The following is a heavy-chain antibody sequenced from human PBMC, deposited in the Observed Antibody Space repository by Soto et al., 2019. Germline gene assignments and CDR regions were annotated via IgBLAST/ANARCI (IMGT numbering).Heavy chain of an antibody. CDR2: INHSGSA. CDR3: ARGRRQQLVRSAASDRFDP. D-gene: IGHD6-6*01. CDR1: GGSFSSYS. Sequence: SETLSLTCAMYGGSFSSYSWSWIRQPPGKEQEWIGEINHSGSANYNPSLKSRVTISVDTSKDQFSLKVSSVTAADTAVYYCARGRRQQLVRSAASDRFDPWGQGTQVTVSS. J-gene: IGHJ5*02. V-gene: IGHV4-34*01.